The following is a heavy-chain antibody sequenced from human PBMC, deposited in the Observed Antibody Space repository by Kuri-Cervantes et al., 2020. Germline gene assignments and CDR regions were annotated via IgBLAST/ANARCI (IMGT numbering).Heavy chain of an antibody. D-gene: IGHD1-26*01. J-gene: IGHJ4*02. V-gene: IGHV3-30*02. CDR3: GKNLHSRWEELSD. CDR2: IWHDGSHQ. CDR1: GFTFGHYG. Sequence: GESLKISCAASGFTFGHYGMHWVRQGPGKGLEWVAFIWHDGSHQYYADSVRGRFTVSRDNSINTLYLQMNSLRVDDTAMFYCGKNLHSRWEELSDWGQGTLVTVSS.